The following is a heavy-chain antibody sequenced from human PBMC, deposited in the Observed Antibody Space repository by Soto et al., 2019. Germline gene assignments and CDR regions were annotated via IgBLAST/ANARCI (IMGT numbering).Heavy chain of an antibody. Sequence: QVQLVQSGAEVKKPGSSVKVSCKASGGTFSSYAISWVRQAPGQGLEWMGGIIPIFGTANYAQKFQGRVTITADESTSTAYMELSSLRSEDTAVYYCARDRCSGGSCYSASADDWGQGTLVTVSS. V-gene: IGHV1-69*12. CDR1: GGTFSSYA. D-gene: IGHD2-15*01. J-gene: IGHJ4*02. CDR2: IIPIFGTA. CDR3: ARDRCSGGSCYSASADD.